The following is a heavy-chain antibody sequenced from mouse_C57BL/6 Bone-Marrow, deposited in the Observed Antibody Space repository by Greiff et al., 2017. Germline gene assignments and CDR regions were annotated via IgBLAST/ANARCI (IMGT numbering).Heavy chain of an antibody. V-gene: IGHV5-6*01. D-gene: IGHD1-1*01. CDR3: ARRGYYYGSSYNWYFDV. CDR2: ISSGGSYT. Sequence: EVQVVESGGDLVKPGGSLKLSCAASGFTFSSYGMSWVRQTPDKRLEWVATISSGGSYTYYPDSVKGRFTISRDNAKNTLYLQMSSLKSEDTAMYYCARRGYYYGSSYNWYFDVWGTGTTVTVSS. CDR1: GFTFSSYG. J-gene: IGHJ1*03.